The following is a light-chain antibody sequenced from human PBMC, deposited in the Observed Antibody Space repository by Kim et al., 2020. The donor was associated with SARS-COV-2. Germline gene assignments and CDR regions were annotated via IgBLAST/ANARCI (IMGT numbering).Light chain of an antibody. J-gene: IGLJ1*01. CDR3: SSWTTSGAYL. Sequence: GQSVTLSCTGTSSDVGSSNRVSWYRQSPGTAPKRIIYEVTNRPSGVPDRFSGSKSGNTASLTISGLQAEDETDYFCSSWTTSGAYLFGRGTKVTVL. CDR2: EVT. CDR1: SSDVGSSNR. V-gene: IGLV2-18*02.